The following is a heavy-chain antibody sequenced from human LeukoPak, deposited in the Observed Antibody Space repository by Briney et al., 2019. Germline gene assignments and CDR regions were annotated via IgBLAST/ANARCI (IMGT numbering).Heavy chain of an antibody. CDR3: ARGAPEDDFWSGYHLDN. D-gene: IGHD3-3*01. CDR2: ISSSSSYI. V-gene: IGHV3-21*01. Sequence: GGSLRLSCAASGFTFSSYSMNWVRQAPGKGLEWVSSISSSSSYIYYADSVKGRFTISRDNAKNSLYLQMNSLRAEDTAVYYCARGAPEDDFWSGYHLDNWGQGTLVTVSS. CDR1: GFTFSSYS. J-gene: IGHJ4*02.